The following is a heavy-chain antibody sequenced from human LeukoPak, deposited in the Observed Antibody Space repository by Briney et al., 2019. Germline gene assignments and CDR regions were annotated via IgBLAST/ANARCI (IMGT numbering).Heavy chain of an antibody. CDR2: MSAYNGNT. CDR3: ARGTTVVPYYFDY. D-gene: IGHD4-23*01. Sequence: ASGKLSCTAAGSTFTSYGISSVRRAARQRLECMGWMSAYNGNTNYAQKLQGRVTMTTDTSTSTAYMELRSLRSDDTAVYYGARGTTVVPYYFDYWGQGTMVTVSS. V-gene: IGHV1-18*01. J-gene: IGHJ4*02. CDR1: GSTFTSYG.